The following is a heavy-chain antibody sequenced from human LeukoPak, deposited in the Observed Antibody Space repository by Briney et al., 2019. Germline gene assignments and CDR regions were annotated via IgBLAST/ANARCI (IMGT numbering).Heavy chain of an antibody. CDR1: GITFSSFA. Sequence: PGGSLRLSCAASGITFSSFAMTWVRQAPGKGLEWVSAISGSGDNTYYADSVKGRFTISRDNSKNTLYLQMDNLRAEDAAVYYCAGGPGFLIYSWGQGTLVTVSS. D-gene: IGHD3-3*01. CDR3: AGGPGFLIYS. V-gene: IGHV3-23*01. J-gene: IGHJ5*02. CDR2: ISGSGDNT.